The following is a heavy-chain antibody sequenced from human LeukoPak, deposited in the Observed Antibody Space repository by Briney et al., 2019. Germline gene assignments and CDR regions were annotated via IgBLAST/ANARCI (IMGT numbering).Heavy chain of an antibody. Sequence: PGGSLRLSCAGSGFSVSNYYMSWVRQAPGKGLEWVSYISSSGSTIYYADSVKGRFTISRDNAKNSLYLQMNSLRAEDTAVYYCASTYMVRGFPYFDLWGRGTLVTVSS. CDR1: GFSVSNYY. V-gene: IGHV3-11*04. CDR3: ASTYMVRGFPYFDL. D-gene: IGHD3-10*01. CDR2: ISSSGSTI. J-gene: IGHJ2*01.